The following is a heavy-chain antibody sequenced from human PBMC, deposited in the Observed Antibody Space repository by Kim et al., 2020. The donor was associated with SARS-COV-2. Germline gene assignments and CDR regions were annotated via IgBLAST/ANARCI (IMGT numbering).Heavy chain of an antibody. CDR3: ARAIFPLGITTAGAFDI. Sequence: ASVKVSCKASGYTFTSYYMHWVRQAPGQGLEWMGIINPSGGSTSYAQKFQGRVTMTRDTSTSTVYMELSSLRSEDTAVYYCARAIFPLGITTAGAFDIWGQGTMVTVSS. D-gene: IGHD3-10*01. CDR2: INPSGGST. V-gene: IGHV1-46*01. J-gene: IGHJ3*02. CDR1: GYTFTSYY.